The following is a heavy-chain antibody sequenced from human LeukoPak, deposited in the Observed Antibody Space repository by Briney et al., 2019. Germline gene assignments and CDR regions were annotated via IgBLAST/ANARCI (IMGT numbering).Heavy chain of an antibody. D-gene: IGHD5-18*01. V-gene: IGHV4-59*01. CDR1: GGSISSYY. Sequence: SETLSLTCTVSGGSISSYYWSWIRQPPGKGLEWIGYIYYSGSTNYNPSLKSRVTISVDTSKNQFSLKLSSVTAADTAVYYRARNVYNYARRVMDGFDIWGQGTMVTVSS. CDR2: IYYSGST. J-gene: IGHJ3*02. CDR3: ARNVYNYARRVMDGFDI.